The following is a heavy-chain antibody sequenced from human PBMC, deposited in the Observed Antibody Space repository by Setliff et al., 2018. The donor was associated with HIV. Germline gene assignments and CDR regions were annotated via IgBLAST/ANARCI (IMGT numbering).Heavy chain of an antibody. CDR1: GFNFRTYS. V-gene: IGHV3-21*01. CDR2: ISSSSSYI. J-gene: IGHJ4*02. D-gene: IGHD4-17*01. CDR3: ARGGYGDFSFAY. Sequence: GGSLRLSCAASGFNFRTYSMNWVRQAPGRGLEWVSSISSSSSYIYNADSVKGRLTISRDDAKNSLSLQMDRLRAEDTAVYYCARGGYGDFSFAYWGQGTLVTVSS.